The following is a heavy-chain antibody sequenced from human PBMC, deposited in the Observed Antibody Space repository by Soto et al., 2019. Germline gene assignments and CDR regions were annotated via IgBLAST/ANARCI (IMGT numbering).Heavy chain of an antibody. D-gene: IGHD3-10*01. V-gene: IGHV4-59*12. J-gene: IGHJ6*02. Sequence: SETLSLTCRVSGGSRTTVHWSWIRQPPGRGLEYIGYVDYDDNTNYSPSFQGHVTISVDTSSSTAYLQWSSLKASDTAMYYCARPPLPGFGKYAMDVWRQGTTVPVSS. CDR2: VDYDDNT. CDR3: ARPPLPGFGKYAMDV. CDR1: GGSRTTVH.